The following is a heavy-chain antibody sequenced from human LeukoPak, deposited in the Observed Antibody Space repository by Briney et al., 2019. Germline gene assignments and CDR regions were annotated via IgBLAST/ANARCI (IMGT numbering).Heavy chain of an antibody. CDR2: IKQDGSEK. CDR1: GFTFSSYW. V-gene: IGHV3-7*01. D-gene: IGHD6-19*01. Sequence: GGSLRLSCAASGFTFSSYWMSWVRQAPGKGLEWVANIKQDGSEKYYVDSVKGRFTISRDDAKNSLYLQMNSLRAEDTAVYYCARDRGAVEFDCWGQGTLVTVSS. J-gene: IGHJ4*02. CDR3: ARDRGAVEFDC.